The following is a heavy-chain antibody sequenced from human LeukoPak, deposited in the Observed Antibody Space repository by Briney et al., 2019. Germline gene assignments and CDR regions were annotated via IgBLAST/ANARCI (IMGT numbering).Heavy chain of an antibody. D-gene: IGHD4-17*01. CDR3: ARRNGDDRYYFDY. V-gene: IGHV4-34*01. J-gene: IGHJ4*02. Sequence: SETLSLTCAVYGGSFSGYYWSWIRQPPGKGLEWIGEIDHSGSTNYSPSLKSRVTISVDTSKNQFSLKLSSVTAADTAVYYCARRNGDDRYYFDYWGQGTLVTVSS. CDR2: IDHSGST. CDR1: GGSFSGYY.